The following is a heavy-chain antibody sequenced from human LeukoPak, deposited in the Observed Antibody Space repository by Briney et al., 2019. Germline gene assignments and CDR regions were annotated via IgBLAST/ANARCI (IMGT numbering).Heavy chain of an antibody. CDR2: IYYSGST. J-gene: IGHJ6*03. CDR1: GGSISSYY. V-gene: IGHV4-59*01. Sequence: SETLSLTCTVSGGSISSYYWSWIRQPPGKGLEWIGYIYYSGSTNYNPSLKSRVTISVDTSKNQFSLKLSSVTAADTAVYYCARGRRVIALPAYYYYYYMDVWGKGTTVTVSS. CDR3: ARGRRVIALPAYYYYYYMDV. D-gene: IGHD3-10*01.